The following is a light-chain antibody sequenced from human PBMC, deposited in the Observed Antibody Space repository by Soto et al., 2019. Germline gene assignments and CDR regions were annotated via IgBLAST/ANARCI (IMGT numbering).Light chain of an antibody. CDR2: DVS. CDR3: SSYSTISTYV. Sequence: QSALTQPASVSGSPGQSLTISCTGTSSDVGGYNFVSWYQQHPGKAPKFMIYDVSNRPSGVSNRFSGSKSGNTASLTISGLQAEDEADYYCSSYSTISTYVCGTGTKLTVL. J-gene: IGLJ1*01. V-gene: IGLV2-14*01. CDR1: SSDVGGYNF.